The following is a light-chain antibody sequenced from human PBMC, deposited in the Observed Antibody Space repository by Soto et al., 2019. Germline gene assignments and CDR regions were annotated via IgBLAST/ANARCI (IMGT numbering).Light chain of an antibody. CDR2: DVT. Sequence: QSALTQPASVSGSPGQSITISCTGTSSDLGGYNYVSWYQQHPGKAPKLMIYDVTHRPSGVSYCFSGSKSGNTASLTISGLQAEDEADYYCSSYSTSSTLVVFGGGTKVTVL. CDR1: SSDLGGYNY. V-gene: IGLV2-14*01. CDR3: SSYSTSSTLVV. J-gene: IGLJ2*01.